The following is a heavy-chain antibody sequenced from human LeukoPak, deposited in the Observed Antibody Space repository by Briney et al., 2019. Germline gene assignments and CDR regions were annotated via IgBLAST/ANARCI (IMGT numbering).Heavy chain of an antibody. D-gene: IGHD5-12*01. CDR3: ARYSGYDEPFEY. Sequence: ASVKVSCKASGYTFTGYYMHWVRQAPGQGLEWMGWINPNSGGTSYAQKFQGRVTMTRDTSVTTAYMELSRLRSDDTVVYYCARYSGYDEPFEYWGQGTLVTVSS. CDR1: GYTFTGYY. J-gene: IGHJ4*02. V-gene: IGHV1-2*02. CDR2: INPNSGGT.